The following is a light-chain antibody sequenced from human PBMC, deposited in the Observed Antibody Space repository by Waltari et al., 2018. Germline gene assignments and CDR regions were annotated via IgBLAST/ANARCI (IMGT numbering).Light chain of an antibody. CDR1: SSDVGAYNY. CDR2: DVS. J-gene: IGLJ2*01. V-gene: IGLV2-14*03. Sequence: QSALTQPASVSGSPGQSITISCTGSSSDVGAYNYVSWYQHHPGKAPQLIISDVSDRPSGVSVRFSGSQSGNPASLSISGLRADDEANYYCSSYTSVNTVVFGGGTKVTVL. CDR3: SSYTSVNTVV.